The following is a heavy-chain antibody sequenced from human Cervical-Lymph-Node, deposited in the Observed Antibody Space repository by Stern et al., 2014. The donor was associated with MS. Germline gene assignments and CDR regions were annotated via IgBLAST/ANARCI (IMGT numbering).Heavy chain of an antibody. CDR2: GYYSGAT. D-gene: IGHD2-21*01. J-gene: IGHJ4*02. CDR3: AKHACAGAACPFDL. V-gene: IGHV4-39*01. Sequence: QVQLVQSGPGLVKPSETLSLTCAVSGDSISSYTHYWAWIRQPPGNGLEWIGSGYYSGATHYNTSLKSLATISVNTSNNHSSLGLTAVAAADTAVYYCAKHACAGAACPFDLWGQGTLVTVSS. CDR1: GDSISSYTHY.